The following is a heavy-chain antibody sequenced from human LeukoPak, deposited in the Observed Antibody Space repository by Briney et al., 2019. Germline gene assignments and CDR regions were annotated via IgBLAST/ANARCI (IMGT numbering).Heavy chain of an antibody. CDR1: GFTFSSYG. CDR3: AVNGDIVVVPAANYYYMDV. D-gene: IGHD2-2*01. J-gene: IGHJ6*03. V-gene: IGHV3-30*02. Sequence: TGGSLRLSCAASGFTFSSYGMHWVRQAPGKGLEWVAFIRYDGSNKYYADSVKGRFTISRDNSKNTLYLQMNSLRAEDTAVYYCAVNGDIVVVPAANYYYMDVWGKGTTVTVSS. CDR2: IRYDGSNK.